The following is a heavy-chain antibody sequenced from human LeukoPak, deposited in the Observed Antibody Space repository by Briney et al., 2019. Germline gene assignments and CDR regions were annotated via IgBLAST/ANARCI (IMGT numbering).Heavy chain of an antibody. CDR1: GFTFSSYG. J-gene: IGHJ4*02. CDR3: AKSEVSDFWSGYSYYFDY. CDR2: ISYDGSNK. V-gene: IGHV3-30*18. Sequence: GGSLRLPCAASGFTFSSYGMHWVRQAPGKGLEWVAVISYDGSNKYYADSVKGRFTISRDNSKSTLYLQMNSLRAEDTAVYYCAKSEVSDFWSGYSYYFDYWGQGTLVTVSS. D-gene: IGHD3-3*01.